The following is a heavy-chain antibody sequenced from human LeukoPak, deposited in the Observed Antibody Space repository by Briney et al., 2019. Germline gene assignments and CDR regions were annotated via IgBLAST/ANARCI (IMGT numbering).Heavy chain of an antibody. CDR3: ARASRGYSYGYYYYYMDV. J-gene: IGHJ6*03. V-gene: IGHV1-3*03. D-gene: IGHD5-18*01. CDR2: INAGNGNT. CDR1: GYTFTSYA. Sequence: ASVKVSCKASGYTFTSYAMHWVRQAPGQRLEWMGWINAGNGNTKYSQEFQGRVTITRDTSASTAYMELSSLRSEDMAVYYCARASRGYSYGYYYYYMDVWGKGTTVTISS.